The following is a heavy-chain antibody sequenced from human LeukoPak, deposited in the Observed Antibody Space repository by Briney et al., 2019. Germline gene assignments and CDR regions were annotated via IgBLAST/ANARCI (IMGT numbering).Heavy chain of an antibody. CDR2: INPSGGST. D-gene: IGHD3-10*01. CDR3: ARAEQYYGSGSYYLGY. Sequence: ASVKLSCKASGYTFTSYYMHWVRQAPGQGLEWMGIINPSGGSTTYAQKFQGRVTMTRDTSTSTVYMELSSLGSEDTAVYYCARAEQYYGSGSYYLGYWGQGTLVTVSS. CDR1: GYTFTSYY. J-gene: IGHJ4*02. V-gene: IGHV1-46*01.